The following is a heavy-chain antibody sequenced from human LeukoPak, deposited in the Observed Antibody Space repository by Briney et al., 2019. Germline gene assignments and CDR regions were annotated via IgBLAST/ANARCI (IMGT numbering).Heavy chain of an antibody. CDR3: ARVSIVGAHVDY. CDR1: GFTFSSHG. J-gene: IGHJ4*02. CDR2: ISSSSSYM. V-gene: IGHV3-21*01. D-gene: IGHD1-26*01. Sequence: RGSLRLSCAASGFTFSSHGMSWVRQAPGKGLEWVSSISSSSSYMYYADSVKGRFTISRDNAKNSLYLQMNSLRAEDTAVYYCARVSIVGAHVDYWGQGTLVTVSS.